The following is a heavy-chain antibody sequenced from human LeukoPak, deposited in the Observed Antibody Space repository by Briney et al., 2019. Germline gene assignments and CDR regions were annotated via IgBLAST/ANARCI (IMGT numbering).Heavy chain of an antibody. D-gene: IGHD3-3*01. J-gene: IGHJ5*02. V-gene: IGHV4-59*02. Sequence: PSETLSLTCTFSGASVSSYYWDWLRQTPGKGLEWIGYISDTGKTDYNPSLKSRVSISLGPANKQFSLRLRSVTAADSAVYYCATGYYEPFATWGPGILVTVSS. CDR2: ISDTGKT. CDR1: GASVSSYY. CDR3: ATGYYEPFAT.